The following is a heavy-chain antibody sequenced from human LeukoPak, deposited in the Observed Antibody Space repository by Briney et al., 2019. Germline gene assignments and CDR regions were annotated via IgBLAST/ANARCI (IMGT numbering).Heavy chain of an antibody. CDR1: GGTFSSYA. CDR2: IIPIFGTA. CDR3: AAYGDYAGFDY. Sequence: ASMKVSCKASGGTFSSYAISWVRQAPGQGLEWMGGIIPIFGTANYAQKFQGRVTITADESTSTAYMELSSLRSEDTAVYYCAAYGDYAGFDYWGQGTLVTVSS. D-gene: IGHD4-17*01. J-gene: IGHJ4*02. V-gene: IGHV1-69*13.